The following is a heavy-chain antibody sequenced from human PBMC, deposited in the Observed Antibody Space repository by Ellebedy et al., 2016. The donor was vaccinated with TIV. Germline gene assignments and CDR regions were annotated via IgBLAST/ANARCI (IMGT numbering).Heavy chain of an antibody. J-gene: IGHJ6*02. Sequence: MPSETLSLTCTVSGGSISSYDWGWIRQHPGKGLEWIGYLYYRGSANYNPSLKSRVTLSIDTSKNHFSLKLSSVTAADTAVYFCARRSGNRLGDYYYAMDVWGQGTTVTVS. V-gene: IGHV4-59*08. CDR2: LYYRGSA. D-gene: IGHD1-26*01. CDR1: GGSISSYD. CDR3: ARRSGNRLGDYYYAMDV.